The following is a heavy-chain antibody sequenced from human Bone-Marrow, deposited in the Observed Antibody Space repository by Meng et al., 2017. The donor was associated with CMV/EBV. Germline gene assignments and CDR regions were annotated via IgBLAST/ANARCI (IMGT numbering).Heavy chain of an antibody. CDR3: ARASAGYCSSTSCLNAFDI. CDR1: GFTFSSDW. J-gene: IGHJ3*02. Sequence: GESLKISCAASGFTFSSDWMHWVRQAPGKGLVWVSRINSDGSSTSYADSVKGRFTISRDNAKNTLYLQMNSLRAEDTAVYYCARASAGYCSSTSCLNAFDIWGQGTMVTVSS. D-gene: IGHD2-2*01. V-gene: IGHV3-74*01. CDR2: INSDGSST.